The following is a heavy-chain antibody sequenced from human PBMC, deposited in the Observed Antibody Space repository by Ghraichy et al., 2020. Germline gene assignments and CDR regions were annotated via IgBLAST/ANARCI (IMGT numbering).Heavy chain of an antibody. Sequence: GGSLRLSCVGSGFTFGSYSMNWVRQSPGKGLEWISYISSSSRSIFYADSLKGRFTISRDNAQNSLFLQMNSLRDEDTAIYYCARASTVVRFYFNDGMDVWGQGTTVTVSS. CDR3: ARASTVVRFYFNDGMDV. CDR2: ISSSSRSI. J-gene: IGHJ6*02. CDR1: GFTFGSYS. D-gene: IGHD4-23*01. V-gene: IGHV3-48*02.